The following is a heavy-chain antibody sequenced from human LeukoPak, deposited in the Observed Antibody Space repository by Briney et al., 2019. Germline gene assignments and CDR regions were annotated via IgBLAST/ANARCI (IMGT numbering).Heavy chain of an antibody. CDR1: GYIFTKYG. Sequence: GASVKVSCRSSGYIFTKYGINWVRQAPGQGLEWMGWMNVYQGNTNYAQKFQGRVTMTADTSTTTAYIELGSLRSDDTALYYCARDHFTAAGKFDSWGQGTLVTVSS. J-gene: IGHJ4*02. CDR3: ARDHFTAAGKFDS. CDR2: MNVYQGNT. V-gene: IGHV1-18*01. D-gene: IGHD6-13*01.